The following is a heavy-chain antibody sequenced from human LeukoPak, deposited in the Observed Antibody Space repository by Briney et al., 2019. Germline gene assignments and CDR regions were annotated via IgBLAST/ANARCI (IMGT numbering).Heavy chain of an antibody. J-gene: IGHJ4*02. Sequence: PGGSLRLSCAASGFTLSSYVMSWVRQAPGQGLEWVSTLTGSGGNTYYAHSVKGRFTISRDNSTNTLYLQMNSLRAEDTAGYYCAKSRVGYYYCGQGTLVTVSS. V-gene: IGHV3-23*01. CDR3: AKSRVGYYY. D-gene: IGHD1-26*01. CDR1: GFTLSSYV. CDR2: LTGSGGNT.